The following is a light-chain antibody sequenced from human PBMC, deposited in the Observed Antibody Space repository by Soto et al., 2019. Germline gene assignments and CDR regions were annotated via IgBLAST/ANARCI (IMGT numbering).Light chain of an antibody. J-gene: IGLJ1*01. Sequence: QSVLTQPASVSGSPGQSITVSCTGTSSDVGGYDYVSWYQQYPDKAPKLMIYEVSNRPSGVSSRFSGSKSGNTASLTISGLQAEDEADYYCYSYTSNSTRVFGTGTKVTVL. CDR2: EVS. V-gene: IGLV2-14*01. CDR3: YSYTSNSTRV. CDR1: SSDVGGYDY.